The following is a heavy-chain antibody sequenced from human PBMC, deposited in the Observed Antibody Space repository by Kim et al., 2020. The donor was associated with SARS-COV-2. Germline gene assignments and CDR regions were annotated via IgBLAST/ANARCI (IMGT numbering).Heavy chain of an antibody. Sequence: YADSVKGRFTISRDNAKNSLYLQMNSLRAEDTALYYWAKDKIAVAGNIDYWGQGTLVTVSS. CDR3: AKDKIAVAGNIDY. V-gene: IGHV3-9*01. D-gene: IGHD6-19*01. J-gene: IGHJ4*02.